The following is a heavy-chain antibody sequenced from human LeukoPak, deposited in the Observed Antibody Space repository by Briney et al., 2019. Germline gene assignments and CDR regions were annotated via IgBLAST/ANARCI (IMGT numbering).Heavy chain of an antibody. CDR3: VSPRGFSYGYFDY. CDR1: GGSISPYY. D-gene: IGHD5-18*01. V-gene: IGHV4-59*08. CDR2: IYYSGST. J-gene: IGHJ4*02. Sequence: KPSETLSLTCTVSGGSISPYYWSWIRQPPGKGLEWIGYIYYSGSTNYNPSLKTRVTISVDTSKNQLSLRLSSVSATDTAVYYCVSPRGFSYGYFDYWGQGTLVTVSS.